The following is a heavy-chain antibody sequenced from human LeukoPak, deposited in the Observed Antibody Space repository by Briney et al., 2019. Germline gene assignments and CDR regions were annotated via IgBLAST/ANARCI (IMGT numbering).Heavy chain of an antibody. D-gene: IGHD2-15*01. CDR3: AKGGYCSGGRCCPFDY. V-gene: IGHV3-23*01. CDR2: ISGSGGST. CDR1: GFTFSSYG. J-gene: IGHJ4*02. Sequence: GGSLRLSCAASGFTFSSYGMSWVRQAPGKGLEWVSAISGSGGSTYYADSVKGRFTISRDNSKNTLYLQMNSLRAEDTAVYYCAKGGYCSGGRCCPFDYWGQGTLVTVSS.